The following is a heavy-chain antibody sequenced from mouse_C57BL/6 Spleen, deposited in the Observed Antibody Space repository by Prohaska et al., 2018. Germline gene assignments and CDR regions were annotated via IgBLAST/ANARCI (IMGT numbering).Heavy chain of an antibody. D-gene: IGHD1-1*01. CDR3: ANQITYYYGSSPPMDY. Sequence: HGKSLEWIGDINPNNGGTSYNQKFKGKATLTVDKSSSTSYMELRSLTSEDSAVYYCANQITYYYGSSPPMDYWGQGTSVTVSS. CDR2: INPNNGGT. J-gene: IGHJ4*01. V-gene: IGHV1-26*01.